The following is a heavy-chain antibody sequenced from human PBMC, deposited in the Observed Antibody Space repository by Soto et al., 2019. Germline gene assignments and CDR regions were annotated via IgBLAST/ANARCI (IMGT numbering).Heavy chain of an antibody. CDR1: GFTFTSSA. CDR2: IVVGSGNT. CDR3: AAELFGDTMVRGNLDY. Sequence: SVKVSCKASGFTFTSSAVQWVRQARGQRLEWIGWIVVGSGNTNYAQKFQERVTITRDMSTSTAYMELSSLGSEDTAVYYCAAELFGDTMVRGNLDYWGQGTLVTVSS. V-gene: IGHV1-58*01. D-gene: IGHD3-10*01. J-gene: IGHJ4*02.